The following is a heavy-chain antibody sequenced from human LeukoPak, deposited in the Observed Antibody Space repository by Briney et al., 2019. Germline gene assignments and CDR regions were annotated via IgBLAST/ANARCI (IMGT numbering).Heavy chain of an antibody. V-gene: IGHV1-2*02. J-gene: IGHJ3*02. CDR2: INPNSGGT. Sequence: GASVKVSCKASGYTFTGYYMHWVRQAPGQGLEWMGWINPNSGGTNYAQKFQGRVTMTRDTSISTAYMELSRLRSDDTAVYYCARDRGYCSSTSCYLHAFDIWGQGTMVTVSS. CDR3: ARDRGYCSSTSCYLHAFDI. CDR1: GYTFTGYY. D-gene: IGHD2-2*01.